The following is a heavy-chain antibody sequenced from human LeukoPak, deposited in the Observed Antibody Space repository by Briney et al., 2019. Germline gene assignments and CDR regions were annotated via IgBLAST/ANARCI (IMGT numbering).Heavy chain of an antibody. CDR1: GGSISSSSYY. D-gene: IGHD7-27*01. V-gene: IGHV4-39*01. CDR3: ARHLGPYRYYYYYGMDV. Sequence: KASETLSLTCTVSGGSISSSSYYWGWIRQPPGKGLEWIGSIYYSGSTYYNPSLKSRVTISVDTSKNQFSLKLSSVTAADTAVHYCARHLGPYRYYYYYGMDVWGQGTTVTVSS. CDR2: IYYSGST. J-gene: IGHJ6*02.